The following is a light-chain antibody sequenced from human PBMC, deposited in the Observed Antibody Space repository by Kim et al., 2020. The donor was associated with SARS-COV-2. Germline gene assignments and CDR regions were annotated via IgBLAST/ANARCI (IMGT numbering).Light chain of an antibody. Sequence: GQQINTPCAEPGSDIGDYNYASWYQQPPGKAPNLLIYCVSNRPSGVSNRFSGSKSGNTASLTISGLQAEDEADYYCSSYTGSNTLLFGGGTQLTVL. V-gene: IGLV2-14*03. J-gene: IGLJ2*01. CDR2: CVS. CDR1: GSDIGDYNY. CDR3: SSYTGSNTLL.